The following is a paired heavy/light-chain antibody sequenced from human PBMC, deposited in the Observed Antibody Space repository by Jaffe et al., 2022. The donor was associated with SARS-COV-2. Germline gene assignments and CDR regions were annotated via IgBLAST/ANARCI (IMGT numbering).Light chain of an antibody. Sequence: QSALTQPASVSGSPGQSITISCTGTSSDVGSYNFVSWYQQHPGKAPKLMIYEVSKWPSGVSNRFSGSKSGNTASLTISGLQAEDDADYYCCSYAGGTTWVFGGGTKVTVL. V-gene: IGLV2-23*02. CDR1: SSDVGSYNF. CDR3: CSYAGGTTWV. J-gene: IGLJ3*02. CDR2: EVS.
Heavy chain of an antibody. J-gene: IGHJ3*02. Sequence: EVQLLESGGGLVQPGGSLRLSCAASGFTFSIYSMNWVRQAPGKGLEWVSYFGGGSSTISYADSVKGRFTISRDDAKNSLYLQMDSLRDEDTAVYYCARDSNYAFDIWGQGTMVTVSS. CDR1: GFTFSIYS. CDR3: ARDSNYAFDI. V-gene: IGHV3-48*02. CDR2: FGGGSSTI. D-gene: IGHD1-1*01.